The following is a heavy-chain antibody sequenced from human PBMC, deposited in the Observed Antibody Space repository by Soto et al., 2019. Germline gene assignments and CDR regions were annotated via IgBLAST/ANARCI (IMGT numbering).Heavy chain of an antibody. CDR1: GFSLSTSW. D-gene: IGHD3-9*01. CDR3: PSKRYSFDGLGA. V-gene: IGHV3-7*01. Sequence: EVQLVESGGGLVQPGGSLRLSCTAPGFSLSTSWMTWVRQAPGKGLEWVANIMQDGSDKYYVDSVKGRFTISRDNAKNERYLQMKGLRAEDTAVYDCPSKRYSFDGLGAWGQGTTVPVSS. CDR2: IMQDGSDK. J-gene: IGHJ6*02.